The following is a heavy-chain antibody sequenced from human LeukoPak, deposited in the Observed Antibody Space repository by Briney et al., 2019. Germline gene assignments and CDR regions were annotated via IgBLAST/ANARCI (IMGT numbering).Heavy chain of an antibody. V-gene: IGHV3-30*02. J-gene: IGHJ6*03. D-gene: IGHD3-22*01. Sequence: GGSLRLSCAASGFTFSNFGMHWVRQAPGKGLEWVAFIRYDGSNKYYADSVKGRFTISRDNSKSTLYLQMNSLRAEDTAVYYCAKGSKAVVFTRDHYMDVWGKGTTVTFSS. CDR2: IRYDGSNK. CDR1: GFTFSNFG. CDR3: AKGSKAVVFTRDHYMDV.